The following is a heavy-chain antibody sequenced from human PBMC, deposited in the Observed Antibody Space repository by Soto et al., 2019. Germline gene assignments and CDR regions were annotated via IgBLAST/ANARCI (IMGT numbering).Heavy chain of an antibody. CDR2: IYHSGST. CDR1: SGSISSSNW. Sequence: SETLSLTCAVSSGSISSSNWWSWVRQPPGKGLEWIGEIYHSGSTNYNPSLKSRVTISVDKSKNQFSLKLSSVTAADTAVYYCARGSGWLRFEYFQHWGQGTLVTVSS. D-gene: IGHD6-19*01. CDR3: ARGSGWLRFEYFQH. V-gene: IGHV4-4*02. J-gene: IGHJ1*01.